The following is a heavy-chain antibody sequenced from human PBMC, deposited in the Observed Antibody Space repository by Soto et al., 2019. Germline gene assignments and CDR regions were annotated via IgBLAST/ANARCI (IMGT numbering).Heavy chain of an antibody. V-gene: IGHV3-9*01. J-gene: IGHJ6*04. CDR1: GFTFADYA. CDR3: AVTCGGDCYSPLAGQMDV. CDR2: IGWTSANI. D-gene: IGHD2-21*01. Sequence: PGGSLRLSCAASGFTFADYAMHWVRQTPGKGLEWVSGIGWTSANIDYADSVKGRFTISRDNSKNTLYLQMNSLRAEDTAVYYCAVTCGGDCYSPLAGQMDVWGKGTTVTVSS.